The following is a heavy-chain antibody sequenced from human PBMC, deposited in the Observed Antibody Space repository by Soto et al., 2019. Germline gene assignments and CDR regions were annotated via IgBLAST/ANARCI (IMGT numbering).Heavy chain of an antibody. Sequence: SCAAAGGTSVDYGRRWVIKAPGKGLEWVAVIWHDGKNKYYADSVKGRFTISRDNSKSTLDLQMSSLRVEDTAVYYCARDKGSDAPIDMWGQGTMVTVSS. D-gene: IGHD3-10*01. CDR2: IWHDGKNK. CDR1: GGTSVDYG. V-gene: IGHV3-33*08. J-gene: IGHJ3*02. CDR3: ARDKGSDAPIDM.